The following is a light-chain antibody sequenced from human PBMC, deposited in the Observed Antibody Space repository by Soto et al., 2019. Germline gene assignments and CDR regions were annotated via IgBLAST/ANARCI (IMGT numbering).Light chain of an antibody. J-gene: IGLJ3*02. CDR3: QSYDSRLNGV. CDR1: SSNIGAGYD. V-gene: IGLV1-40*01. Sequence: QSALTQPPSVSGAPGQRVTISCTGSSSNIGAGYDVHWYQQLPGTAPKLLIYLNNNRPSGVPDRFSGSKSGTSASLAITGLQAEDEADYYCQSYDSRLNGVFGGGTKLTVL. CDR2: LNN.